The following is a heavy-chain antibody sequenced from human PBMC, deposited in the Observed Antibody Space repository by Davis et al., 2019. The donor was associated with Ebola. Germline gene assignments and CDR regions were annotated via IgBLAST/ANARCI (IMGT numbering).Heavy chain of an antibody. CDR2: VYYGGSS. V-gene: IGHV4-61*01. D-gene: IGHD1-7*01. CDR3: ARDPQSLYNWNYGGPYGMDV. Sequence: SETLSLTCTVSGGSVSSGSYYWSWIRQPPGKGLEWIGYVYYGGSSTYNPSLTSRVTMSVDTSKNQFSLKMTSVTTADTAVYYCARDPQSLYNWNYGGPYGMDVWGPGTTVTVSS. J-gene: IGHJ6*02. CDR1: GGSVSSGSYY.